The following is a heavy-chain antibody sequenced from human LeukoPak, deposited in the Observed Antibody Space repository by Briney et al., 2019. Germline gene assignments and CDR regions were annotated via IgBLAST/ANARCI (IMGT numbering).Heavy chain of an antibody. CDR3: ARANDYGDPLPRYMDV. V-gene: IGHV4-4*02. CDR1: GGSISSSNW. J-gene: IGHJ6*03. CDR2: TYHSGTT. Sequence: SETLSLTCAVSGGSISSSNWWSWVRQPPGKGLEWIWETYHSGTTNYNPSLKSRVTISVDKSKNQFSLKLKSVTAADAAVYYCARANDYGDPLPRYMDVWGKGTTVTVSS. D-gene: IGHD4-17*01.